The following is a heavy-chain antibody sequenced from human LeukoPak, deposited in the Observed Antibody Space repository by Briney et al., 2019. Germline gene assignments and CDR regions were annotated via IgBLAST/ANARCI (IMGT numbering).Heavy chain of an antibody. J-gene: IGHJ4*02. CDR1: GGSISSYY. Sequence: KPSETLSLTCTVSGGSISSYYWSWIRRPAGKGLEWIGRIYTSGSTNYNPSLKSRVTMSVDTSKNQFSLKLSSVTAADTAVYYCARVLRYFDWFPFDYWGQGTLVTVSS. V-gene: IGHV4-4*07. CDR3: ARVLRYFDWFPFDY. D-gene: IGHD3-9*01. CDR2: IYTSGST.